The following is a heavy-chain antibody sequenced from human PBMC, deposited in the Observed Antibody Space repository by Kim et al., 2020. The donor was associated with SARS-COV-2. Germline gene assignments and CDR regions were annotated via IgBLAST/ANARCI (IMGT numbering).Heavy chain of an antibody. Sequence: NVQDRVTITRDTSASSAYMELSSLRSEDTAIYYCAREGGSSGRTKDGMDVWGQGTTVTVSS. CDR3: AREGGSSGRTKDGMDV. D-gene: IGHD3-10*01. V-gene: IGHV1-3*01. J-gene: IGHJ6*02.